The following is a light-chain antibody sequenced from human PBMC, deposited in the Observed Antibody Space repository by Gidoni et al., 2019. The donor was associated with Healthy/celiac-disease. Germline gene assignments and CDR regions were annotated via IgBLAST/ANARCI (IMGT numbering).Light chain of an antibody. CDR1: QSMSSY. CDR2: AAS. Sequence: DIQMTQSPSSLYASVGDRVTITCRASQSMSSYLNWYQQKPGKAPKLLIYAASSLQSGVPSRFSGSGSGTDFTLTISSLQPEDFATYYCQQSYSTPPTFGGGTKVEIK. J-gene: IGKJ4*01. V-gene: IGKV1-39*01. CDR3: QQSYSTPPT.